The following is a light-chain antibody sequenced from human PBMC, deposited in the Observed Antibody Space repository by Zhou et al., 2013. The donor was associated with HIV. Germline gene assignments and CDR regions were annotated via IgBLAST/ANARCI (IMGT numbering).Light chain of an antibody. CDR1: QSISIY. CDR2: AAS. CDR3: QQSFSTVWT. J-gene: IGKJ1*01. Sequence: DIQMTQSPSSLSASVGDRVTITCRASQSISIYLNWYQQKPGKAPKLLIYAASSLQSGVPSRFSGSGSGTDFTLTISSLQPEDFATYFCQQSFSTVWTFGHGTKVEIK. V-gene: IGKV1-39*01.